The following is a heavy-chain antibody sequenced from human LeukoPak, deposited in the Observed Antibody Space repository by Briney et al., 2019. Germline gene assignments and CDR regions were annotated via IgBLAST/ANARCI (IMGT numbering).Heavy chain of an antibody. CDR3: VRHVVGVADYYDSSGYYYFDY. D-gene: IGHD3-22*01. Sequence: SETLSLTCTVSGGSISSSSYYWGWIRQPPGKGLEWIGSIYYSGSTYYNPSLKSRVTISVDTSKNQFSLKLSSVTAADTAVYYCVRHVVGVADYYDSSGYYYFDYWGQGTLVTVSS. CDR1: GGSISSSSYY. V-gene: IGHV4-39*01. J-gene: IGHJ4*02. CDR2: IYYSGST.